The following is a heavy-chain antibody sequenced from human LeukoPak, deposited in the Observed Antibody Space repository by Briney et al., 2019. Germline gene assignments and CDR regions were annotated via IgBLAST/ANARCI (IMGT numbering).Heavy chain of an antibody. CDR2: MYYSGST. J-gene: IGHJ4*02. CDR1: GFTFSSYE. V-gene: IGHV4-59*05. Sequence: PGGSLRLSCAASGFTFSSYEMNWIRQPPGKGLEWIGSMYYSGSTYYNPSLKSRVTISVDTSKNQFSLKLSSVTAADTAVYYCAGDSSGYWYYYWGQGTLVTVSS. CDR3: AGDSSGYWYYY. D-gene: IGHD3-22*01.